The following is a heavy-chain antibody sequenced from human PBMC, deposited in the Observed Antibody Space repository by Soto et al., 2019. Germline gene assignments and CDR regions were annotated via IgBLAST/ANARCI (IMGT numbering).Heavy chain of an antibody. D-gene: IGHD3-9*01. V-gene: IGHV3-48*02. CDR3: AREDILGVRSFDY. Sequence: LRLSCAASGFTFSGYSVNWVRQAPGKGLEWVSYISSGSKTIYYAESVKGRFTVSRDNARNSQYLQMNSLRDEDTAVYYCAREDILGVRSFDYWGQGTLVTVSS. CDR1: GFTFSGYS. CDR2: ISSGSKTI. J-gene: IGHJ4*02.